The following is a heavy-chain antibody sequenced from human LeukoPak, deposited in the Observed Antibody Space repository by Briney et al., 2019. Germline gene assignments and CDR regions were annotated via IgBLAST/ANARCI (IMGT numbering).Heavy chain of an antibody. CDR2: IIPIFGTA. CDR1: GGTFSSYA. D-gene: IGHD3-22*01. CDR3: ARDQYYYDSSAPYGMDV. Sequence: SVKVSCKASGGTFSSYAISWVRQAPGQGLEWMGGIIPIFGTANYAQKFQGRVTITADESTSTAYMELSSLRSEDTAVYYCARDQYYYDSSAPYGMDVGAQGPTVTVPS. V-gene: IGHV1-69*13. J-gene: IGHJ6*02.